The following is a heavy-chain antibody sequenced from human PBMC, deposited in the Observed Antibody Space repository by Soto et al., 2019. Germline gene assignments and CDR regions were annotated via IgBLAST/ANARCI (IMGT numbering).Heavy chain of an antibody. D-gene: IGHD6-13*01. Sequence: QVQLVESGGGVIQPGRSLRLSCVASGFTFSNYHMHWVRQAPGKGLEWVAVIWSDGSNKYYAYSVKGRFTISRDNSKNTLYLRMNSLSAEATAVYYCASIGSWALNFDYWGQGTLVTVSS. V-gene: IGHV3-33*01. CDR3: ASIGSWALNFDY. CDR2: IWSDGSNK. CDR1: GFTFSNYH. J-gene: IGHJ4*02.